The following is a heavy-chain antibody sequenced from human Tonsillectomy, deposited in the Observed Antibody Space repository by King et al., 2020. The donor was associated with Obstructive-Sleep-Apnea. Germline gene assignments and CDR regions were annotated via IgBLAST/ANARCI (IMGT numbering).Heavy chain of an antibody. CDR3: ARASRDDWNYGNSYFDL. V-gene: IGHV4-39*07. CDR2: MYYSGST. Sequence: QLQESGPGLLKPSETLSLTCTVSGVSITSSSYYWGWIRQPPGKGLEWIVRMYYSGSTYYNPSLKSRVTISVDTSQTQFSLKLSSVTAAAPAVYYCARASRDDWNYGNSYFDLWGRGTLVIVSS. D-gene: IGHD1-7*01. J-gene: IGHJ2*01. CDR1: GVSITSSSYY.